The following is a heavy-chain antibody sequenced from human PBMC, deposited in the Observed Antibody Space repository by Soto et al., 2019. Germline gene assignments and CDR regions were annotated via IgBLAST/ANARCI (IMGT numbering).Heavy chain of an antibody. D-gene: IGHD3-22*01. CDR2: ISSSSSYI. Sequence: GGSLRLSCAASGFTFSSYSMNWVRQAPGKGLEWVSSISSSSSYIYYADSVKGRFTISRDNAKNSLYLQMNSLRAEDTAVYYCARYGPDYDRSGYYVYWGQGTLVTVSS. CDR3: ARYGPDYDRSGYYVY. J-gene: IGHJ4*02. V-gene: IGHV3-21*01. CDR1: GFTFSSYS.